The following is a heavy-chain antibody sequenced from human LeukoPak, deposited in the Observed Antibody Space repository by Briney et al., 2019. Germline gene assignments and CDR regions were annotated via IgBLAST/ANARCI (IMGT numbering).Heavy chain of an antibody. CDR2: IYYSGST. CDR3: ARHGGGYDSNSSRTFDY. V-gene: IGHV4-59*01. J-gene: IGHJ4*02. D-gene: IGHD6-6*01. Sequence: KASETLSLTCTVSGDSISPYYWSWIRQPPGKGLDWIGYIYYSGSTNYNPSLKSRVTISLDTSTNQFSLKLSSVTAADTAVYYCARHGGGYDSNSSRTFDYWGQGTLVTVSS. CDR1: GDSISPYY.